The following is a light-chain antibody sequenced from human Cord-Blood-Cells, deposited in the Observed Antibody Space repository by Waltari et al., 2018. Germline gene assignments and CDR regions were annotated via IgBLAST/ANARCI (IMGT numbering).Light chain of an antibody. CDR1: SSDVGGYNY. J-gene: IGLJ3*02. CDR3: SSYAGSNNLV. V-gene: IGLV2-8*01. Sequence: QSALTQPPSASGSPVQSVTISCTGTSSDVGGYNYVSWYQQHPGKAPKLMIYEVSKRPSGVPERFSGSKSGNTASLTVSGLQAEDEADYYCSSYAGSNNLVFGGGTKLTVL. CDR2: EVS.